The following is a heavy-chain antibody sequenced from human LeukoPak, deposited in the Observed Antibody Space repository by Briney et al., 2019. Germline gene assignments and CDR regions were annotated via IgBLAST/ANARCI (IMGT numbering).Heavy chain of an antibody. D-gene: IGHD3-10*01. V-gene: IGHV4-38-2*02. Sequence: PSETLSLPCTVSGYSISSGYYWGWIRQPPGKGLEWIGSIYHSGSTYYNPSLKSRVTISVDTSKNQFSLKLSSVTAADTAVYYCARHASVADAFDIWGQGTMVTVSS. J-gene: IGHJ3*02. CDR2: IYHSGST. CDR1: GYSISSGYY. CDR3: ARHASVADAFDI.